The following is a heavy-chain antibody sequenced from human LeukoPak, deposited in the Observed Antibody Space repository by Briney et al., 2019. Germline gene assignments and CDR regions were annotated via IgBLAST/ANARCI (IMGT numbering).Heavy chain of an antibody. CDR1: GFTFSAYA. CDR3: VKEASKTFGIYTADY. CDR2: IGSDNKP. V-gene: IGHV3-23*01. J-gene: IGHJ4*02. D-gene: IGHD3-16*01. Sequence: QPGGSLRLSCEASGFTFSAYAMTWVRQAPGKGLEWVSSIGSDNKPHYSESVKGRFAISRDNSKSMLFLQLNSLRAEDTAVYHCVKEASKTFGIYTADYWGQGTLVTVSS.